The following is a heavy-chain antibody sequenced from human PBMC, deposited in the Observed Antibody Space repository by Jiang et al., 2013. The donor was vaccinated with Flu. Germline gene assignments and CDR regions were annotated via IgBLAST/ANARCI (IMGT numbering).Heavy chain of an antibody. V-gene: IGHV2-26*01. CDR1: GFSRTDSRLG. CDR2: IFSTGEK. Sequence: KPTQTLTLTCTVSGFSRTDSRLGVSWLRQPPGKALEWLAHIFSTGEKSYTTSFESRLTISRDTSKSQVALTMTNLDPADTATYFCARRRGSGYGWDYGLDVWGQGTSVTVSS. CDR3: ARRRGSGYGWDYGLDV. D-gene: IGHD5-12*01. J-gene: IGHJ6*02.